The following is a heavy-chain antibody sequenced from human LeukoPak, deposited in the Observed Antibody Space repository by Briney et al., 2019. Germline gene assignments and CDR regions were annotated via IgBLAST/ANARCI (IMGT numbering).Heavy chain of an antibody. V-gene: IGHV5-51*01. Sequence: GESPKISCKGSGYSFTSYWIGWVRPMPGKGLEGMGSIYPGDCDTRYSPSFQGQVTISADKSISTAYLQWSSLKASDTAMYYCARTYYYDSSGYYPYYFDYWGQGTLVTVSS. D-gene: IGHD3-22*01. CDR2: IYPGDCDT. CDR3: ARTYYYDSSGYYPYYFDY. CDR1: GYSFTSYW. J-gene: IGHJ4*02.